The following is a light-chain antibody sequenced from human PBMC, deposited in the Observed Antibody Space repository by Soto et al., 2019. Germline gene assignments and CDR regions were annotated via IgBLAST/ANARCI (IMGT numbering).Light chain of an antibody. Sequence: SALTQPASVSGSPGQSITISCTGTSSDVGSYNLVSWYQQHPGKAPKLMIYEGSERPSGVSNRFSGSKSGNTASLTISGLQAEDEADYYCCSYAGISTFVVFGGGTKLTVL. CDR3: CSYAGISTFVV. CDR2: EGS. CDR1: SSDVGSYNL. V-gene: IGLV2-23*03. J-gene: IGLJ2*01.